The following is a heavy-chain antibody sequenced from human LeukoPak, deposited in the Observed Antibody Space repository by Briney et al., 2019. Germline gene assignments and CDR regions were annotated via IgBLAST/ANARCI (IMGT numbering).Heavy chain of an antibody. CDR1: GFTFSSYA. Sequence: PGGSLRLSCSASGFTFSSYAMHWVRQAPGKGLEYVSAISSNGGSTYYADSVKGRFTISRDNSKNTLYLQMSSLRAEDTAVYYCVKGLNTWELRGALDYWGQGTLVTVSS. J-gene: IGHJ4*02. V-gene: IGHV3-64D*06. D-gene: IGHD1-26*01. CDR2: ISSNGGST. CDR3: VKGLNTWELRGALDY.